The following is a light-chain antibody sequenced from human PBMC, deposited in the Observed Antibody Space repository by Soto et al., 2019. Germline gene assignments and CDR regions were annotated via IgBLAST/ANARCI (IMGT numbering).Light chain of an antibody. J-gene: IGLJ2*01. CDR1: ISDVGYYKY. V-gene: IGLV2-14*03. Sequence: QSALTQPASVSGSPGQSITMSCTGTISDVGYYKYVSWYQQHPGKAPKLMIFDVSNRPSGVSNRFSGSKSGNTASLTISGLQSEDEADYYCCSYTTSATLVFGGGTKVTVL. CDR2: DVS. CDR3: CSYTTSATLV.